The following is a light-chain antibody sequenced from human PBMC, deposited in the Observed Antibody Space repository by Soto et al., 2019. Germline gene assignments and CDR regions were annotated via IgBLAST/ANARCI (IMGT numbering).Light chain of an antibody. CDR2: GAS. V-gene: IGKV3-15*01. CDR3: QQYNNWPRT. J-gene: IGKJ1*01. CDR1: QSVSSK. Sequence: EIVMTQSPATLSVSPGERATLSCRASQSVSSKLAWYQQQPGQAPRLLIYGASTRATGLPARFSGSGSGTEFTLTISSLQSEDFAVYYCQQYNNWPRTFGQGTKVEI.